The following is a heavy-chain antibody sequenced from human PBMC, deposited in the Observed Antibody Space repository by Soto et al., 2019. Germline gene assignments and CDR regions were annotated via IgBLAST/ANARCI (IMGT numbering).Heavy chain of an antibody. Sequence: QVQLVQSGAEVKKPGSSVKVSCKASGGTFSSYTISWVRQAPGQGLEWMGRIIPILGIANYAQKFQGRVTFTADKSTSTAYMVLSSLRSEDTAVYYCVLTDPPGGGTTYYYYMDVWGKGTTVTVSS. D-gene: IGHD4-17*01. CDR3: VLTDPPGGGTTYYYYMDV. CDR2: IIPILGIA. J-gene: IGHJ6*03. CDR1: GGTFSSYT. V-gene: IGHV1-69*02.